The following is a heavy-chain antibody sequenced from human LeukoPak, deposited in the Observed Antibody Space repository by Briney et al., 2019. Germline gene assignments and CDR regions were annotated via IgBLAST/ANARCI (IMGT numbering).Heavy chain of an antibody. CDR2: IRHSGTT. CDR3: AILRGVDAFDI. D-gene: IGHD2-8*01. Sequence: SETLSLTCSVSDYSISSGYYWAWIRQPPGKGLEWIGTIRHSGTTYYNPSLKSRVTISVDTSKNQFSLKLSSVTAADTAVYYCAILRGVDAFDIWGQGTMVTVSS. V-gene: IGHV4-38-2*02. CDR1: DYSISSGYY. J-gene: IGHJ3*02.